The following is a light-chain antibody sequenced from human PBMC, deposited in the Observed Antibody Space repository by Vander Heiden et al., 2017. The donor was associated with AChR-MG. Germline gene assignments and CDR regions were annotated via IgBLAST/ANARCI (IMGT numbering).Light chain of an antibody. J-gene: IGKJ5*01. CDR1: QGISNF. Sequence: DLQLTQSPSSLSASVGDRVTITCRASQGISNFLALFQQKQGKAPKSLINDASSLQSGVPSKFSGSGSGTDFTLTISSLQPEDFATSYCQQYKSFPITCGQGTRLEMK. CDR3: QQYKSFPIT. V-gene: IGKV1-16*02. CDR2: DAS.